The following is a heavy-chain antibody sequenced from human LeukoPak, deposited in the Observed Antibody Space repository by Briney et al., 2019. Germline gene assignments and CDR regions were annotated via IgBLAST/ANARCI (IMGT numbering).Heavy chain of an antibody. CDR3: ARTTEGYAGGPGYSYYYYMDV. J-gene: IGHJ6*03. D-gene: IGHD5-12*01. CDR1: GFTFSSFA. Sequence: PGGSLRLSCAASGFTFSSFALHWVRQAPGKGLEWVAVISYAGNNKYYADSVKGRFTLSRDNSKNTLYLQMSSLRAEDTAVYYCARTTEGYAGGPGYSYYYYMDVWGKGTTVTISS. V-gene: IGHV3-30*04. CDR2: ISYAGNNK.